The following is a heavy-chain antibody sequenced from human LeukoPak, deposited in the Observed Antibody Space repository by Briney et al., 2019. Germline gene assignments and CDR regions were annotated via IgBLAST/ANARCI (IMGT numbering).Heavy chain of an antibody. D-gene: IGHD2-2*01. CDR2: ISGRGVGT. V-gene: IGHV3-23*01. Sequence: EGSLRLSCAASGITFSSYVMSWVRQAPGKGLEWVSSISGRGVGTFYADSVKGRFTISRDNSKNTLYLQMNSLRADDTAVYYCAKGRQYQLLTKPFDYWGQGTLVTVSS. CDR3: AKGRQYQLLTKPFDY. CDR1: GITFSSYV. J-gene: IGHJ4*02.